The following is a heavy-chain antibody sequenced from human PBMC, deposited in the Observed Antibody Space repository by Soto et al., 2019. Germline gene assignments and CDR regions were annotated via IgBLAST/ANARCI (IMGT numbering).Heavy chain of an antibody. D-gene: IGHD4-17*01. Sequence: PGGSLRLSCAASGFTFSSYSMNWVRQAPGKGLEWVSYISSSSSTIYYADSVKGRFTISRDNAKNSLYLQMNSLRAEDTAVYYCAKGLRYGDYVVLAYWGQGTLVTVSS. CDR3: AKGLRYGDYVVLAY. CDR1: GFTFSSYS. V-gene: IGHV3-48*01. CDR2: ISSSSSTI. J-gene: IGHJ4*02.